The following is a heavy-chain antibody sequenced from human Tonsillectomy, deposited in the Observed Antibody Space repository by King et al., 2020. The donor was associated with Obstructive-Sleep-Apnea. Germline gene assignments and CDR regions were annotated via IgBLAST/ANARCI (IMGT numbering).Heavy chain of an antibody. CDR3: ARAGRTVTTSSFDY. CDR2: SYYSGRT. Sequence: QLQESGPGLVKPSETLSLTCTVSGGSISSSSYYWGWIRQPPGKGLEWFGRSYYSGRTSYNPSLKIRVPISVDKSKNQFSLKLSSVTAADTAVYYCARAGRTVTTSSFDYWGQGTLVTVSS. D-gene: IGHD4-17*01. CDR1: GGSISSSSYY. J-gene: IGHJ4*02. V-gene: IGHV4-39*07.